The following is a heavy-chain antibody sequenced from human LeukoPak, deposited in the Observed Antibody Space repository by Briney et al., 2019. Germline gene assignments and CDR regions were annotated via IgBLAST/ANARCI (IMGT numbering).Heavy chain of an antibody. CDR3: AKQPRFCSGGSCYSHWDFDL. V-gene: IGHV4-38-2*01. Sequence: SETLSLTCAVSDYSISGGYYWGWIRQPPGKGLEWIGSISYSGSTYYNPSLKSRVTISVDTSKNQFSLKLSSVTAADTAVYYCAKQPRFCSGGSCYSHWDFDLWGRGTLVTVSS. CDR2: ISYSGST. J-gene: IGHJ2*01. D-gene: IGHD2-15*01. CDR1: DYSISGGYY.